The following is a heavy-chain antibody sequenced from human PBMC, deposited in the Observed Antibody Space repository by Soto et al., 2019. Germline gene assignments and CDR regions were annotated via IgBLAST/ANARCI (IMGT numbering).Heavy chain of an antibody. CDR1: GFTFSSHW. CDR2: VNSDGSMT. CDR3: ARLGTAVAGGFDY. Sequence: EVQVVKSGGGLVQPGGSLRLSCAASGFTFSSHWMHWVRQAPGKGLVWVSRVNSDGSMTNYADSVEGRFTISRDNAKNTLYLQMNSLRADDTAVYYCARLGTAVAGGFDYWGQGTLVTVSS. D-gene: IGHD6-19*01. J-gene: IGHJ4*02. V-gene: IGHV3-74*01.